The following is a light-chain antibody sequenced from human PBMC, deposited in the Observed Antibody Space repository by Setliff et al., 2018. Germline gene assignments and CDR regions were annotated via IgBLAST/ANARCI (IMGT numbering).Light chain of an antibody. Sequence: TQPPSASGSPGQSVTISCTGTSSDVGGYNYVSWYQQHPGKAPKLMIYEVSKRPSGVPDRFSGSKSGNTASLTVSGLQAEDEADYYCSSYAGSNNPDVFGTGTKVTVL. J-gene: IGLJ1*01. CDR3: SSYAGSNNPDV. V-gene: IGLV2-8*01. CDR2: EVS. CDR1: SSDVGGYNY.